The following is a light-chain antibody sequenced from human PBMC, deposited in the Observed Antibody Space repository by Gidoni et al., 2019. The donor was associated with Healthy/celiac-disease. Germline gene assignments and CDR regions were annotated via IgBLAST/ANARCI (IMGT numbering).Light chain of an antibody. V-gene: IGKV3-11*01. CDR3: QQRSNWPPT. CDR1: QSVSRS. Sequence: EIVMPQSPATLSLSPGERATLSCSASQSVSRSLAWYQQKTGQAPRLLYYDAANRATGIPARFSGSGSGTDFTLTISSLEPEEFAVYYCQQRSNWPPTFGGGTKVEIK. CDR2: DAA. J-gene: IGKJ4*01.